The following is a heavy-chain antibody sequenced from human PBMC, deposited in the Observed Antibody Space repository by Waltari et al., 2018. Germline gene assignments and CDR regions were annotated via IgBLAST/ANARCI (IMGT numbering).Heavy chain of an antibody. J-gene: IGHJ4*02. CDR1: GGTFSRYA. Sequence: QVQLVQSGAEVKKSGSSVKVSCKASGGTFSRYAISWVRQGPGQGLEWMGGITPMFGTSNYAQKFQGRVTITADESTSTVYMELRSLRSEDTAIYYCARGFSYDATGYYYYYWGQGTLVTVSS. V-gene: IGHV1-69*01. CDR2: ITPMFGTS. CDR3: ARGFSYDATGYYYYY. D-gene: IGHD3-9*01.